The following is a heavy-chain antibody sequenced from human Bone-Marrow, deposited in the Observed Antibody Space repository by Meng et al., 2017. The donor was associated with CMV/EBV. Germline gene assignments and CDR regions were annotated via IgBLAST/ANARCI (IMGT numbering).Heavy chain of an antibody. Sequence: FTIYWISWVRQTPGKGLEWMGRIDPSDSYTNYSPSFQGHVTISADKSISTAYLQWSSLKASDTAMYYCASLGYCSGGSCGYYYGMDVWGQGTTVTVSS. CDR3: ASLGYCSGGSCGYYYGMDV. CDR2: IDPSDSYT. J-gene: IGHJ6*02. CDR1: FTIYW. D-gene: IGHD2-15*01. V-gene: IGHV5-10-1*01.